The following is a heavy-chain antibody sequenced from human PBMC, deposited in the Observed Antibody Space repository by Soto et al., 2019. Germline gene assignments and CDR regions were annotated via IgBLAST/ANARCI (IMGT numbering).Heavy chain of an antibody. V-gene: IGHV1-46*01. CDR3: ARDHDTTGPSY. J-gene: IGHJ4*02. Sequence: ASVKVSCKASGYTFTSYYMHWVRQAPGQGPEWMGIINPSGGSTSYAQKFQGRVTTTRDTSTSTVYMELSSLRSEDTAVYYCARDHDTTGPSYWGQGTLVTVSS. CDR1: GYTFTSYY. D-gene: IGHD4-17*01. CDR2: INPSGGST.